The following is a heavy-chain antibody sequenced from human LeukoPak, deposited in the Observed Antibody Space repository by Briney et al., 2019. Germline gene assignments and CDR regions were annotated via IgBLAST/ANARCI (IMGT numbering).Heavy chain of an antibody. J-gene: IGHJ4*02. CDR1: GGSMRSYY. V-gene: IGHV4-59*08. CDR3: ARMGNPATVTADY. CDR2: IYYSGST. Sequence: SETRSLICTVSGGSMRSYYWSWTRQPPGKGLEWIGYIYYSGSTIYNPSLKSRVTISLDASKNQFSLKMNSVTAADTAVYHCARMGNPATVTADYWGQGTLVTVSS. D-gene: IGHD4-17*01.